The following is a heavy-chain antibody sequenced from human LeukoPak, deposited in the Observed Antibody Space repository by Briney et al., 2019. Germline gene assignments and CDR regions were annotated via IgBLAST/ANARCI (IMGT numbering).Heavy chain of an antibody. V-gene: IGHV1-46*01. J-gene: IGHJ4*02. CDR2: INPSGGST. D-gene: IGHD6-6*01. Sequence: ASVKVSCKPSGYTFTRYSVHWVRQAPGQGLEWMGIINPSGGSTSYAQKFQGRVTMTRDTSTSTVYMELSSLRSDDTAVYYCARSLYSSSIYFDYWGQGTLVTVSS. CDR1: GYTFTRYS. CDR3: ARSLYSSSIYFDY.